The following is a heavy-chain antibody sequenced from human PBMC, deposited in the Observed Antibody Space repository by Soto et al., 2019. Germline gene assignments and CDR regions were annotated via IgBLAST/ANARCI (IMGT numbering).Heavy chain of an antibody. CDR2: ISAYNGNT. Sequence: ASVKVSCKASGYTFTSYGISWVRQAPGQGLEWMGWISAYNGNTNYAQKLQGRVTMTTDTSTSTAYMELRSLRSDDTAVYYCARDVLLWFGELLPTDYWGQGTLVTVSS. CDR3: ARDVLLWFGELLPTDY. D-gene: IGHD3-10*01. CDR1: GYTFTSYG. V-gene: IGHV1-18*01. J-gene: IGHJ4*02.